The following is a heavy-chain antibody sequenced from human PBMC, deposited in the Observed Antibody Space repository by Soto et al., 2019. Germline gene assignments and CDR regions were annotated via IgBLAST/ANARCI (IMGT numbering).Heavy chain of an antibody. CDR2: IYYSGST. Sequence: QLQLQESGPGLVKPSETLSLTCTVSGGSISSSSYYLGWIRQPPGKGLEWIGTIYYSGSTYYNPSLKSRVTISVDTSKNQFSLKLSSVTATDTALYYCARHGNTVTTGYYYGMDVWGQGTTVTVSS. V-gene: IGHV4-39*01. D-gene: IGHD4-17*01. CDR1: GGSISSSSYY. CDR3: ARHGNTVTTGYYYGMDV. J-gene: IGHJ6*02.